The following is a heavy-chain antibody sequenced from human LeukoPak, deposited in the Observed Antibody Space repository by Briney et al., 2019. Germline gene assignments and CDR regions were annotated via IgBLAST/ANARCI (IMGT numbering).Heavy chain of an antibody. CDR2: MSYAGSTM. V-gene: IGHV3-30*04. Sequence: GRSLRLSCAASGFSFSSYALHWVRQAPGKALEWVALMSYAGSTMYYAESVRGRFTISGDNSKETLYLQMNSLMPEDTAVYYCARDLGYSSYPPRLAVWGKGTTVIVSS. CDR3: ARDLGYSSYPPRLAV. D-gene: IGHD3-22*01. CDR1: GFSFSSYA. J-gene: IGHJ6*04.